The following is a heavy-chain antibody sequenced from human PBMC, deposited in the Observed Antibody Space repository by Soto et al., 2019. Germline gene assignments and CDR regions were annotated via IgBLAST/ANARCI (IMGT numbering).Heavy chain of an antibody. CDR2: ISGSGGST. J-gene: IGHJ3*02. CDR3: AKGATVTFPGSLASDAFDI. V-gene: IGHV3-23*01. CDR1: GFTFSSYA. Sequence: GGSLRLSCAASGFTFSSYAMSWVRQAPGKGLEWVSAISGSGGSTYYADSVKGRFTISRDNSKNTLYLQMNSLRAEDTAVYYCAKGATVTFPGSLASDAFDIWGQGTMVTVS. D-gene: IGHD4-17*01.